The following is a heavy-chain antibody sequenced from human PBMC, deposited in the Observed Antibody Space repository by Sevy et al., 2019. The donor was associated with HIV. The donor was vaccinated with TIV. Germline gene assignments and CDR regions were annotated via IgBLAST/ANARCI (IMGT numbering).Heavy chain of an antibody. CDR2: IIPIFGTA. V-gene: IGHV1-69*13. CDR1: GGTFSSYA. Sequence: ASVKVSCKASGGTFSSYAISWVRQAPGQGLEWMGGIIPIFGTANYAQKFQGRVTITADESTGTAYMELGSLRSEDTAVYYCARGNFWSGSSIIYYYYGMDVWGQGTTVTVSS. J-gene: IGHJ6*02. D-gene: IGHD3-3*01. CDR3: ARGNFWSGSSIIYYYYGMDV.